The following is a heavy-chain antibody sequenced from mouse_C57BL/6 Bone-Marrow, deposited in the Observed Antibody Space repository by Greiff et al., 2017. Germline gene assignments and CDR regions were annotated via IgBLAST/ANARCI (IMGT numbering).Heavy chain of an antibody. CDR1: GFTFSSYA. CDR3: ARDSPYYYGSGGFAY. J-gene: IGHJ3*01. Sequence: VQLKESGGGLVKPGGSLKLSCAASGFTFSSYAMSWVRQTPEKRLEWVATISDGGSYTYYPDNVKGRFTISRDNAKNNLYLQMSHLKSEDTAMYYCARDSPYYYGSGGFAYWGQGTLVTVSA. D-gene: IGHD1-1*01. V-gene: IGHV5-4*01. CDR2: ISDGGSYT.